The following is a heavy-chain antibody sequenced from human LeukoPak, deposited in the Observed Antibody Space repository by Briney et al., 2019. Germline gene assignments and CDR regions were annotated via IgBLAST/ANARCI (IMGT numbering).Heavy chain of an antibody. Sequence: ASVKVSCKASGYTFTSYAMHWVRQAPGQRLEWMGWINAGNGNTKYSQKFQGRVTITRDTSASTAYMELSSLRSEDTAVYYCARADLDYGDYYDYWGQGTLVTASS. CDR1: GYTFTSYA. CDR2: INAGNGNT. D-gene: IGHD4-17*01. J-gene: IGHJ4*02. CDR3: ARADLDYGDYYDY. V-gene: IGHV1-3*01.